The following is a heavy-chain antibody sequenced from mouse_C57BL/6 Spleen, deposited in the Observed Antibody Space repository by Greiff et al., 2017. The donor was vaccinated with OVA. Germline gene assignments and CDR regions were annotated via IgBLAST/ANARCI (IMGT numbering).Heavy chain of an antibody. J-gene: IGHJ1*03. CDR1: GFSFNTYA. D-gene: IGHD2-5*01. V-gene: IGHV10-1*01. Sequence: EVKLMESGGGLVQPKGSLKLSCAASGFSFNTYAMNWVRQAPGKGLEWVARIRSKSNNYATYYADSVKDRFTISRDDSESMLYLQMNNLKTEDTAMYYCVRAYYSNYVDWYFDVWGTGTTVTVSS. CDR2: IRSKSNNYAT. CDR3: VRAYYSNYVDWYFDV.